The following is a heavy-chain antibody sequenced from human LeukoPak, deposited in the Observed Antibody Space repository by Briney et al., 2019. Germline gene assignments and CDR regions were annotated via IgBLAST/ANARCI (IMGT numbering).Heavy chain of an antibody. J-gene: IGHJ5*02. CDR1: GGSISSSKW. D-gene: IGHD3-10*01. V-gene: IGHV4-4*02. Sequence: SGTLSLTCAVSGGSISSSKWWSWVRQPPGKGLEWIGEIYHGGSTNYNPSLKSRVAISVDKSKNQFSLKLNSVTAADTAVYYCARGNGWGGSSDWFDPWGQGTLVTVSS. CDR3: ARGNGWGGSSDWFDP. CDR2: IYHGGST.